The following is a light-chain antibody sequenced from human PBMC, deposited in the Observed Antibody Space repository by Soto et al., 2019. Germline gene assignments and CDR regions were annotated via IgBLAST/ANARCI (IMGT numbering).Light chain of an antibody. J-gene: IGKJ1*01. CDR2: DAS. CDR1: QSVSRS. Sequence: EIVLTQSPPTLSLSPGERATLSCKASQSVSRSLAWYQQKFGQAPRLLIYDASNRATGIPTRFSGSGSGTDFTLTISSLEPEDFAVYYCQQRYNWPQTFGQGTKVEIK. V-gene: IGKV3-11*01. CDR3: QQRYNWPQT.